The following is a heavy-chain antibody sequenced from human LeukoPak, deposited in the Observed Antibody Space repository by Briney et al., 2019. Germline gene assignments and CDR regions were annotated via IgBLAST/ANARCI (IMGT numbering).Heavy chain of an antibody. J-gene: IGHJ4*02. CDR3: AREMVRQQPAFDY. D-gene: IGHD6-13*01. V-gene: IGHV1-2*02. CDR2: INPNSGGT. CDR1: GYTFTGYY. Sequence: ASVKVSCKASGYTFTGYYMHWVRQAPGQGLEWMGWINPNSGGTNYAQKFQGRVTMTRDTSISTAYMELSRLRSDDTAVYYCAREMVRQQPAFDYWGQGTLVTVSS.